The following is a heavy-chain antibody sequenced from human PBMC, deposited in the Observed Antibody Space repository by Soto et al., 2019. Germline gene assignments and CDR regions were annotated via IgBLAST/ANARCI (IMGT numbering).Heavy chain of an antibody. J-gene: IGHJ6*02. CDR2: TSGSGGST. V-gene: IGHV3-23*01. CDR1: GFTFSRYA. CDR3: SKETLFGMYV. Sequence: GGSLRLPCADSGFTFSRYAMSWVRQAPGKGLEWVSATSGSGGSTYSADSVKGRFAISRDNSKNTRYLQMNSLSAEDPAVYYCSKETLFGMYVWGQGTTVTVSS.